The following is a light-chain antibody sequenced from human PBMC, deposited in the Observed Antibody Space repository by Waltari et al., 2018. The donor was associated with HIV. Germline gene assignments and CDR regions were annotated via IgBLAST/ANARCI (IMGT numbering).Light chain of an antibody. V-gene: IGLV3-25*03. CDR2: KDN. Sequence: YELTQPPSVSVSPGQTARITCSGDALPDQFAHWYQQRPGQAPILLIFKDNKRPAGIPGRFSGSSSGTTVTVTISGVQAEDEADYYCQSADSSGALGVFGGGTKLTVL. CDR1: ALPDQF. CDR3: QSADSSGALGV. J-gene: IGLJ2*01.